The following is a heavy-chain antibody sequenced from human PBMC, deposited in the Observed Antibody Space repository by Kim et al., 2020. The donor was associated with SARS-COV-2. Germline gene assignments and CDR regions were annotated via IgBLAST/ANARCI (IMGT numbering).Heavy chain of an antibody. D-gene: IGHD2-21*01. CDR1: GGTFSSYA. Sequence: SVKVSCKASGGTFSSYAINWVRQAPGQGLEWMGGIIPIFGTANYAHKFQGRVTITADESTSTAYMELSSLSTEDTAVYYCARSYDTGYYYGMDVWGQGTTVTVSS. V-gene: IGHV1-69*13. J-gene: IGHJ6*02. CDR3: ARSYDTGYYYGMDV. CDR2: IIPIFGTA.